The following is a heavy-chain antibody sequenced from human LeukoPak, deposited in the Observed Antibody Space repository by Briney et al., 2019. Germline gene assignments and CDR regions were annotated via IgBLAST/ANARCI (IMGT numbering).Heavy chain of an antibody. CDR2: VHHSGAT. D-gene: IGHD3-10*01. CDR1: GGSFSGYY. J-gene: IGHJ5*02. V-gene: IGHV4-34*01. Sequence: SETLSLTCAVYGGSFSGYYWTWIRQPPGKGLEWVGEVHHSGATNYNPSIKRRVTIPLATTMKQFSLILNSVTSALTTVYCFTKGSSSHSGWFDPWGQGTLVTVSS. CDR3: TKGSSSHSGWFDP.